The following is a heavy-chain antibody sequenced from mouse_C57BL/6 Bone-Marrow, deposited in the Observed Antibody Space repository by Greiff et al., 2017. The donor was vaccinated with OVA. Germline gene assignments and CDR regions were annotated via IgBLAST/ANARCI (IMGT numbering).Heavy chain of an antibody. V-gene: IGHV10-1*01. CDR3: VRRDYYGGGYFDV. CDR1: GFSFNTYA. CDR2: IRSKSNNYAT. Sequence: EVQGVESGGGLVQPKGSLKLSCAASGFSFNTYAMNWVRQAPGKGLEWVARIRSKSNNYATYYADSVKDRFTISRDDSESMLYLQMNNLKTEDTAMYYCVRRDYYGGGYFDVWGTGTTVTVSS. D-gene: IGHD1-1*01. J-gene: IGHJ1*03.